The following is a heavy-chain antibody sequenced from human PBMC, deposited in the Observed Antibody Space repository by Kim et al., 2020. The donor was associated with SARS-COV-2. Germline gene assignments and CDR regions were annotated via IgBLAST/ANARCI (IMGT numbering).Heavy chain of an antibody. CDR1: GGSISSGGYY. D-gene: IGHD3-22*01. V-gene: IGHV4-31*03. Sequence: SETLSLTCTVSGGSISSGGYYWSWIRQHPGKGLEWIGYIYYSGSTYYNPSLKSRVTISVDTSKNQFSLKLSSVTAADTAVYYCAREWDYYDSSGYPERGWFDPWGQGTLVTVSS. CDR2: IYYSGST. J-gene: IGHJ5*02. CDR3: AREWDYYDSSGYPERGWFDP.